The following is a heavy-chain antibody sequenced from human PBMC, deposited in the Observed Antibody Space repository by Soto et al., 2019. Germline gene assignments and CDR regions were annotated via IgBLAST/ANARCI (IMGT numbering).Heavy chain of an antibody. J-gene: IGHJ4*02. V-gene: IGHV3-30*02. CDR1: GVIFSNNG. CDR3: TIVRVADSALDH. Sequence: GGSLRLSSVASGVIFSNNGMHWVRQTPGKGLEWVAFMSYDGSDTFYADSVKGRFTISRDNSKNTLFLHMSNLRAEDTAMYYCTIVRVADSALDHWGQGTLVTGSS. CDR2: MSYDGSDT. D-gene: IGHD3-10*02.